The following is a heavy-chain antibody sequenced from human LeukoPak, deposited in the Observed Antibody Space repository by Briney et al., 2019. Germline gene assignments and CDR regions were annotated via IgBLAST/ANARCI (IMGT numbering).Heavy chain of an antibody. CDR1: GGSISSSSYY. V-gene: IGHV4-39*02. Sequence: PSETLSLTCTVSGGSISSSSYYWGWIRQPPGKGLEWIGSIYYSGSTYYNPSLKSRVTISVDTSKNQFSLKLSSVTAADTAVYYCARDRSTSWHDAFDIWGQGTMVTVSS. J-gene: IGHJ3*02. CDR2: IYYSGST. D-gene: IGHD2-2*01. CDR3: ARDRSTSWHDAFDI.